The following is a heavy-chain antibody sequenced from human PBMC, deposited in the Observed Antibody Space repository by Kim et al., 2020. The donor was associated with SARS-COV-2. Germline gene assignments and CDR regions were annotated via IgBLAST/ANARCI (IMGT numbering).Heavy chain of an antibody. D-gene: IGHD4-17*01. J-gene: IGHJ6*03. CDR3: ARETTVVPMGYYYMDV. Sequence: SLKSRVTISVDTSKNQFSLKLSSVTAADTAVYYCARETTVVPMGYYYMDVWGKGTTVTVSS. V-gene: IGHV4-59*01.